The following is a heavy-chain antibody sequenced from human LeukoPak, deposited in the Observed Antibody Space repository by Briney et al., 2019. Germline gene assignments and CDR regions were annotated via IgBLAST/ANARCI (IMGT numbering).Heavy chain of an antibody. J-gene: IGHJ4*02. CDR1: GGSISSYY. CDR2: IYYSGST. CDR3: ARVGSGFWSGYLLDY. D-gene: IGHD3-3*01. V-gene: IGHV4-59*01. Sequence: SETVSLTCTVSGGSISSYYWSWIRQPPGKGLEWIGYIYYSGSTNYNPSLKSRVTISVDTSKNQFSLKLSSVTAADTAVYYCARVGSGFWSGYLLDYWGQGTLVTVSS.